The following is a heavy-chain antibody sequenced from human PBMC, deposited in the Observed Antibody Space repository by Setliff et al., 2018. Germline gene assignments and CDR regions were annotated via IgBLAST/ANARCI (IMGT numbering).Heavy chain of an antibody. CDR1: GYTFSIYG. Sequence: ASVKVSCKASGYTFSIYGVNWVRQAPGQGLEWVGWISPHNGKTYYAPKLHGRVTLTTDTSARTAYMELRSLSSDDTAVYYCSRLVRFCTRTACQRLSGGEFWGQGTLVTVSS. CDR2: ISPHNGKT. J-gene: IGHJ4*02. V-gene: IGHV1-18*01. D-gene: IGHD2-8*01. CDR3: SRLVRFCTRTACQRLSGGEF.